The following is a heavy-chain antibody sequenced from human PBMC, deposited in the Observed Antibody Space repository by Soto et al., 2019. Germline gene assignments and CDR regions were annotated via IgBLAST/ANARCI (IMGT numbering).Heavy chain of an antibody. J-gene: IGHJ3*02. D-gene: IGHD1-26*01. CDR2: IYYSGTT. CDR1: GGSMSPYF. CDR3: ARGRGGTYDAFDI. Sequence: LSLTCTVSGGSMSPYFWSWIRQSPGKGLEWIGYIYYSGTTNYNPSFKSRVTTLLDTSKNQFSLKLVSLTAADTAFYYCARGRGGTYDAFDIWGPGALVTVSS. V-gene: IGHV4-59*01.